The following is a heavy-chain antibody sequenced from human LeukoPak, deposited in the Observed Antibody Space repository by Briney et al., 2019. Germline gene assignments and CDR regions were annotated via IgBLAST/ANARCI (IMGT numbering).Heavy chain of an antibody. V-gene: IGHV3-9*01. D-gene: IGHD3-22*01. CDR2: ITWNRDNI. CDR3: AKDLSSAITSALVLDV. J-gene: IGHJ6*02. CDR1: GFTFDDYA. Sequence: PGGPLRLSCAAPGFTFDDYAMLWVRQAPGKGLEWVSGITWNRDNIGYGDSVKGRFTISRDNVKNALYLQMNSLRPEDTALYYCAKDLSSAITSALVLDVWGQGTTVIVSS.